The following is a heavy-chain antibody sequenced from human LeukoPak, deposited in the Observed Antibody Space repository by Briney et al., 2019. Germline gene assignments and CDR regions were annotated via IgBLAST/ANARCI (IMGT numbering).Heavy chain of an antibody. Sequence: QSGGSLRLSCAASGFTFDDYAMHWVRQAPGKGLEWVSLISWDGGSTYYADSVKGRFTISRDNSKNSLYLQMNSLRAEDTALYYCAKDGQGLGLQRSSVLAYMDVWGKGTTVTVSS. J-gene: IGHJ6*03. CDR3: AKDGQGLGLQRSSVLAYMDV. CDR1: GFTFDDYA. V-gene: IGHV3-43D*03. D-gene: IGHD6-25*01. CDR2: ISWDGGST.